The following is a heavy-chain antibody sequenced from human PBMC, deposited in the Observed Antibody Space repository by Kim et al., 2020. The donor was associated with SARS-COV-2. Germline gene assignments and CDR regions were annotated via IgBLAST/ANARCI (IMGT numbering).Heavy chain of an antibody. D-gene: IGHD6-19*01. CDR2: IYYSGST. Sequence: SETLSLTCTVSGGSISSSSYYWGWIRQPPGKGLEWIGSIYYSGSTYYNPSLKSRVTISVDTSKNQFSLKLSSVTAADTAVYYCAAAGAVAGKEGSYNWFDPWGQGTLVTVSS. CDR1: GGSISSSSYY. J-gene: IGHJ5*02. CDR3: AAAGAVAGKEGSYNWFDP. V-gene: IGHV4-39*07.